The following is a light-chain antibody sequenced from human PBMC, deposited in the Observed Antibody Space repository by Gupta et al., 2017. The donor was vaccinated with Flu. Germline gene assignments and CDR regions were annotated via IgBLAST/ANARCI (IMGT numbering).Light chain of an antibody. Sequence: EIVLTQSPATLSLSPGERATLSCGASQSVSSNFLAWYQQKPGLAPRLLIYDASSMATGITDRFPGSGCGTDFTLTINIREPEDLAVYYCQQYCSSPPSTFGQWTTVEIK. CDR2: DAS. CDR1: QSVSSNF. J-gene: IGKJ2*01. V-gene: IGKV3D-20*01. CDR3: QQYCSSPPST.